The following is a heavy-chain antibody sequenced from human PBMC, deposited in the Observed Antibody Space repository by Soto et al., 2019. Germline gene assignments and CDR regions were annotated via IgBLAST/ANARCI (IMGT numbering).Heavy chain of an antibody. CDR1: GFTFSSYG. CDR3: ARESRHIVVVTAIRYNYFDY. D-gene: IGHD2-21*02. CDR2: ISYDGSNK. V-gene: IGHV3-30*03. J-gene: IGHJ4*02. Sequence: QVQLVESGGGVVQPGRSLRLSCAASGFTFSSYGMHWVRQAPGTGLEWVSVISYDGSNKYYADSVKRRFTISRDNSKNTLYLQMNRLRAEDTAVYYCARESRHIVVVTAIRYNYFDYWDQGTLVTVSS.